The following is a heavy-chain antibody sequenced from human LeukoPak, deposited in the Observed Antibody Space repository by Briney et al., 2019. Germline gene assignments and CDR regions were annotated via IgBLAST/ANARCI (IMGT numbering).Heavy chain of an antibody. J-gene: IGHJ6*02. Sequence: GGSLRLSCAASGFKFDIYWMHWVRQAPGKGLVWVSRINSDGTGTNYADSVKGRFTISRDDAKNSLYLHMNSLRDDDTAVYYCARDGAEMATIQSPYYYGMDVWGQGTTVTVSS. CDR2: INSDGTGT. CDR3: ARDGAEMATIQSPYYYGMDV. CDR1: GFKFDIYW. V-gene: IGHV3-74*01. D-gene: IGHD5-24*01.